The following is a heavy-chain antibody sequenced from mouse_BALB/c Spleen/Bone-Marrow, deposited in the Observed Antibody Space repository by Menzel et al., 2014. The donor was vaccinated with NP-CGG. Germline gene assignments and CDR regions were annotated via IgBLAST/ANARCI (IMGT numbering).Heavy chain of an antibody. Sequence: QVQLQQSGAELVRPGTSVKVSCKASGYAFSNYLIEWVKQRPGQGLEWIGVINPGSGDINYNEKFKGKAALTADKSSSPAYMQLSSLTSDDSAVYFCARFIATAYAMDYWGQGTSVTVSS. D-gene: IGHD1-1*01. J-gene: IGHJ4*01. CDR2: INPGSGDI. V-gene: IGHV1-54*01. CDR1: GYAFSNYL. CDR3: ARFIATAYAMDY.